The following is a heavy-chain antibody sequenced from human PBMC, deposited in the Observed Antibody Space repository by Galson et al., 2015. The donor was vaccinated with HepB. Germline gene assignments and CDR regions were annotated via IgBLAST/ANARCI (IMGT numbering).Heavy chain of an antibody. CDR1: GFRFSSYG. D-gene: IGHD3-16*01. CDR3: AKVGVMASNIPWDLHY. Sequence: SLRLSFAASGFRFSSYGMTWVRQVPGKGLEWVSSITGNGGRTYIADSVKGRFTISRDNSKNTLYLQISSLRADDTAVYYCAKVGVMASNIPWDLHYWGQGTLVTVSS. CDR2: ITGNGGRT. J-gene: IGHJ4*02. V-gene: IGHV3-23*01.